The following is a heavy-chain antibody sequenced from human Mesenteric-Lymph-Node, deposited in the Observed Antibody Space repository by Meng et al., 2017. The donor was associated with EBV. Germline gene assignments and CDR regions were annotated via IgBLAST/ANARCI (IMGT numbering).Heavy chain of an antibody. CDR3: ARGATSVFDL. J-gene: IGHJ2*01. Sequence: QVQLQQSGPGLVKPSQTLSPTCCISGDSVSSSSAAWTWIRQSPSRGLEWLGRTYYRSKWYNDYAVFVKSRITINPDTSKNQFSLQLNSVTPEDTAVYYCARGATSVFDLWGRGTLVTVSS. V-gene: IGHV6-1*01. CDR2: TYYRSKWYN. CDR1: GDSVSSSSAA.